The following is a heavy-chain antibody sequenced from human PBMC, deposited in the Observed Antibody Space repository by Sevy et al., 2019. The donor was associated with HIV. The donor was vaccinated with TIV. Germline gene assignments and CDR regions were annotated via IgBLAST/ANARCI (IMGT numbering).Heavy chain of an antibody. J-gene: IGHJ4*02. D-gene: IGHD3-3*01. CDR1: GYTFTGYY. Sequence: ASVKVSCKASGYTFTGYYMHWVRQAPGQGLEWMGWINPNSGGTNYAQKFQGRVTMTRDTSISTAYMELSRLRSDDTAVYYCARSYYDFWSGYYTGFDYWGQGTLVTVSS. CDR2: INPNSGGT. CDR3: ARSYYDFWSGYYTGFDY. V-gene: IGHV1-2*02.